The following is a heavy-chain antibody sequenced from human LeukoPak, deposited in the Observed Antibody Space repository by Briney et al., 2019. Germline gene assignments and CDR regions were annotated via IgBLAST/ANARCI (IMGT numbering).Heavy chain of an antibody. J-gene: IGHJ4*02. V-gene: IGHV3-23*01. CDR3: AKDQDTAMVMGDY. D-gene: IGHD5-18*01. Sequence: GGSLRLSCAASGFSFSSYAMSWVRQAPGKGLEWVSAISGSGGSTYYADSVKGRFTISRDNSKNTLYLQMNSLRAEDTAEYYWAKDQDTAMVMGDYWGQGTLVTVSS. CDR1: GFSFSSYA. CDR2: ISGSGGST.